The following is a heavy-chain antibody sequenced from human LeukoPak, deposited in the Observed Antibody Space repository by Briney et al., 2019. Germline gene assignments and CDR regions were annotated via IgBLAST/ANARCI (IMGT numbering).Heavy chain of an antibody. CDR2: IIPIFGTA. D-gene: IGHD6-19*01. V-gene: IGHV1-69*13. CDR1: GGTFSSYA. CDR3: ARGYSSGWSFDY. Sequence: ASVKVSCKASGGTFSSYAISWVRQAPGQGLEWMGGIIPIFGTANYAQKFQGRVTITADGSTSTAYMELSSLRSEDTAVYYCARGYSSGWSFDYWGQGTLVTVSS. J-gene: IGHJ4*02.